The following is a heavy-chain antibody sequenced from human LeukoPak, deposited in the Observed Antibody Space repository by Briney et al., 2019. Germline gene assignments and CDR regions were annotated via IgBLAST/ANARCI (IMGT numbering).Heavy chain of an antibody. CDR2: IYTTGYT. D-gene: IGHD2-2*01. CDR3: AREVVPPGATGDNWFDP. V-gene: IGHV4-61*02. CDR1: GGSISSGSYF. J-gene: IGHJ5*02. Sequence: PSQTLSLTCTVSGGSISSGSYFWSWIRQPAGKGLEWIGRIYTTGYTNYNPSLKSRAAMSLDTTENQLSLKLSSVTAADTAVYYCAREVVPPGATGDNWFDPWGQGTLVTVSA.